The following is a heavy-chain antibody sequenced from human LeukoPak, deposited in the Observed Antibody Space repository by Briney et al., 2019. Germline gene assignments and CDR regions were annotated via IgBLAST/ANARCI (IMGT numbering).Heavy chain of an antibody. J-gene: IGHJ4*02. D-gene: IGHD1-26*01. V-gene: IGHV3-23*01. Sequence: GGSLRLSCAASGFTFSNYAMSWVGQAPGKGLEWVSRIGGSGGSTYYADAVKGRFTISRDNSQNTLYLQIHSLRAEDTAVYYCTRKESGTYYYDNWGQGTLVTVSS. CDR3: TRKESGTYYYDN. CDR1: GFTFSNYA. CDR2: IGGSGGST.